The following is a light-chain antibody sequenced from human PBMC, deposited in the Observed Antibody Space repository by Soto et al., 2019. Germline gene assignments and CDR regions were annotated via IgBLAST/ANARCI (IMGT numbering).Light chain of an antibody. CDR2: DAS. J-gene: IGKJ5*01. CDR3: QQYENLPT. V-gene: IGKV1-33*01. Sequence: DIQMTQSPSYLSASVGDRVTITCQASQNINNYLNWYQQKPGRAPKPLIYDASNLEAGVPSRFRGSGSGTDFTFTISRLQPEDIATYYCQQYENLPTFGQGTRLEIK. CDR1: QNINNY.